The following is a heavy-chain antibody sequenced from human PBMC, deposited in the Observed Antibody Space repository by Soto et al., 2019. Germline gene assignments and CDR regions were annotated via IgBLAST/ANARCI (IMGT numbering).Heavy chain of an antibody. Sequence: GGSLRLSCAASGFTFDDYAMHWVRQAPGKGLEWVSGISWNSGSIGYADSVKGRFTISRDNAKNSLYLQMNSLRAEDTALYYCAKGLNWGSGVGVNYFDYWGQGTLVTVSS. CDR2: ISWNSGSI. CDR1: GFTFDDYA. D-gene: IGHD7-27*01. V-gene: IGHV3-9*01. J-gene: IGHJ4*02. CDR3: AKGLNWGSGVGVNYFDY.